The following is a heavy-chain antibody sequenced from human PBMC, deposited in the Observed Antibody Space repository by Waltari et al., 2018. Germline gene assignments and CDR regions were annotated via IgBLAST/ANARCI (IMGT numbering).Heavy chain of an antibody. CDR2: LYNSGRP. CDR3: ARLRNGYYYIDF. D-gene: IGHD5-18*01. J-gene: IGHJ4*02. CDR1: GFSITSGYY. Sequence: QVHLQESGPRLVKPSETLSLTCPVSGFSITSGYYWGWIRQTPGKGLAWIGNLYNSGRPPYNRSLRSRVTISLDTSKNQFSLKVISVTAADTAVYYCARLRNGYYYIDFWGQGTLVTVSP. V-gene: IGHV4-38-2*01.